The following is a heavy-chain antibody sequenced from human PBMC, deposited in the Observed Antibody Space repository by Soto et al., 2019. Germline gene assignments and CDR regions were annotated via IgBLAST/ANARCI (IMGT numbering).Heavy chain of an antibody. V-gene: IGHV5-51*01. CDR1: GYTFTSNW. CDR2: IYPADSDT. J-gene: IGHJ5*02. Sequence: RGESLKISCRGSGYTFTSNWIGWVRQMPGKGLEWMGVIYPADSDTRYNPSFQGQVTISADKSITTAYLQWSSLKASDSAMYYCARPGTTDTWGQGTLVTVYS. D-gene: IGHD1-1*01. CDR3: ARPGTTDT.